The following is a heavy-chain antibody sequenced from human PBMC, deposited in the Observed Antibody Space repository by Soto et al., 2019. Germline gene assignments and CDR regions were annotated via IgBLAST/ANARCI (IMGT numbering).Heavy chain of an antibody. CDR1: GFTFDDYA. J-gene: IGHJ6*02. V-gene: IGHV3-9*01. CDR3: ASTKYYYDRARYYYGMDV. CDR2: ISWNSGSI. D-gene: IGHD3-22*01. Sequence: GGSLRLSCAASGFTFDDYAMHWVRQAPGKGLEWVSGISWNSGSIGYADSVKGRFTISRDNAKNSLYLQMNSLRAEDTALYYCASTKYYYDRARYYYGMDVWGQGTTVTVSS.